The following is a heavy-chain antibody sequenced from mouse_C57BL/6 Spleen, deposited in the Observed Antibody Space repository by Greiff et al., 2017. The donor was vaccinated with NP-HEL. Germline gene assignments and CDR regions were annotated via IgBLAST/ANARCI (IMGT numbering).Heavy chain of an antibody. J-gene: IGHJ4*01. CDR2: IDPENGDT. D-gene: IGHD1-1*01. CDR1: GFNIKDDY. Sequence: VQLQQSGAELVRPGASVKLSCTASGFNIKDDYMHWVKQRPEQGLEWIGWIDPENGDTEYASKFQGKATITADTSSNTAYLQLSSLTSENTAVYYCTTPYYYGSHYYAMDYWGQGTSVTVSS. V-gene: IGHV14-4*01. CDR3: TTPYYYGSHYYAMDY.